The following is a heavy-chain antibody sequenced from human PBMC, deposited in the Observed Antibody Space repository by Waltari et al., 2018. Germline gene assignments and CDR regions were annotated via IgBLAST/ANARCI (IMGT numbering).Heavy chain of an antibody. CDR3: ARGRYLLEANWFDP. Sequence: QVQLQESGPGLVTPSGTLSLTCAVSGGPISSSNWWSWVRHPPGKGLEWIGEIYHSGSTNYNPSLKSPVTISVDKSKNQFSLKLSSVTAADTAVYYCARGRYLLEANWFDPWGQGTLVTVSS. J-gene: IGHJ5*02. CDR1: GGPISSSNW. D-gene: IGHD3-9*01. V-gene: IGHV4-4*02. CDR2: IYHSGST.